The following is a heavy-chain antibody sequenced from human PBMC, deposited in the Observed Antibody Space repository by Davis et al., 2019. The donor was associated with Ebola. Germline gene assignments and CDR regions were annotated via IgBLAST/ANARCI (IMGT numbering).Heavy chain of an antibody. D-gene: IGHD3-3*01. V-gene: IGHV3-74*01. CDR1: GFTFSSYW. J-gene: IGHJ4*02. CDR2: INSDGSST. CDR3: ARSGLESRPTDY. Sequence: GESLKISCAASGFTFSSYWMHWVRQAPGKGLVWVSRINSDGSSTSYADSVKGQFTISRDNSKNTMYMHMNSLTTEDTAVYYCARSGLESRPTDYWGQGTLVTVSS.